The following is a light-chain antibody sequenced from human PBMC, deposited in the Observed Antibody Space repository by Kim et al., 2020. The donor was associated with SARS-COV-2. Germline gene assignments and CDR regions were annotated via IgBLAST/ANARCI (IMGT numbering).Light chain of an antibody. Sequence: DIQMTQSPPSLSTSIGDRVSISCRASQSISDFVNWYQQRSGKAPKLLIYGASTLQSGVPSRFSGSGSGTDSTLTISSVQTEDFATYYCQQTYNPPYTFGLGTKLEI. CDR1: QSISDF. CDR2: GAS. V-gene: IGKV1-39*01. CDR3: QQTYNPPYT. J-gene: IGKJ2*01.